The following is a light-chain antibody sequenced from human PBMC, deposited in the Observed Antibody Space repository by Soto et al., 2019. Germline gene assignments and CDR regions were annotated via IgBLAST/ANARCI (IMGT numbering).Light chain of an antibody. Sequence: DIQMTQSPSSLSASLGDRVTITCRASQSISTSLIWYQHKLGKAPNLLIYSASSLQSGVPSRFSGSGSGTDFTLTISSLQPEDFATYYCQQSYSAHPTFGQGTKVEI. CDR1: QSISTS. J-gene: IGKJ1*01. V-gene: IGKV1-39*01. CDR2: SAS. CDR3: QQSYSAHPT.